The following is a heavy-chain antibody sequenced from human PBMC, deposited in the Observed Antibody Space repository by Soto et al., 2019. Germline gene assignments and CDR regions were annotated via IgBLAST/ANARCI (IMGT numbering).Heavy chain of an antibody. D-gene: IGHD3-22*01. Sequence: QVQLVESGGGVVQPGRSLRLSCAASGFTFSSYAMHWGRQAPGKGLEWVAVISYDGSNKYYADSVKGRFTISSDNSKNTLYLQMNSLRAEDTAVYYGARDSYYYDSSGYFGYWGQGTLVTVSS. J-gene: IGHJ4*02. V-gene: IGHV3-30-3*01. CDR2: ISYDGSNK. CDR1: GFTFSSYA. CDR3: ARDSYYYDSSGYFGY.